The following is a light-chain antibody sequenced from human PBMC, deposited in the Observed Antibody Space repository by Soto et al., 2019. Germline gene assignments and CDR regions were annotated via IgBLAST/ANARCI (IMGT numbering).Light chain of an antibody. CDR3: QQSGSSRT. CDR1: QSVGSNY. CDR2: GAS. J-gene: IGKJ1*01. V-gene: IGKV3-20*01. Sequence: EIVLTQSPGTLSLSPGKRATLSCRASQSVGSNYLAWYQQKPGQAPRLLIYGASSRATGIPDRFTGSGSGTDFTLTISRLEPEDFAVYYCQQSGSSRTFGQGTKV.